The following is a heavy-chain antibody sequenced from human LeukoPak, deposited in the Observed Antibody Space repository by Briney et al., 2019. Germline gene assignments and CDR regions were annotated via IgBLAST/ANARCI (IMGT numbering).Heavy chain of an antibody. CDR3: ARPDYYDSSGYDY. J-gene: IGHJ4*02. CDR1: GFTFSSYA. Sequence: PGGSLRLSCAASGFTFSSYAMSWVRQVLGKGLEWVSSITTSGGSTYCPDSVKGRFTISRDNAKNSLYLQMSSLRAEDTAVYYCARPDYYDSSGYDYWGQGTLVTVSS. D-gene: IGHD3-22*01. V-gene: IGHV3-23*01. CDR2: ITTSGGST.